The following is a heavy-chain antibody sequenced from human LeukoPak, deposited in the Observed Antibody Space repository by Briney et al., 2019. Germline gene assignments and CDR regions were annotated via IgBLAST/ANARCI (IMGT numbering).Heavy chain of an antibody. V-gene: IGHV4-61*02. CDR3: SRGGVYYNFWSGYDY. CDR2: IFPGRRT. D-gene: IGHD3-3*01. Sequence: TSETLSLTCTVSGGSISSGSYYWSWIRQPAGKGLEWIGRIFPGRRTDYNPSFETLVAMSVDTSNNQFSLRLSSVTAADTAVYYCSRGGVYYNFWSGYDYWGQGTLVTVSS. CDR1: GGSISSGSYY. J-gene: IGHJ4*02.